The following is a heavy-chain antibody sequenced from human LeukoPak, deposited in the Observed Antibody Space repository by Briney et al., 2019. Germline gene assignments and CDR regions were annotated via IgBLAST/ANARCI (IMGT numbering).Heavy chain of an antibody. Sequence: GESLKISCKGSGYSFTTYWIGWVRQMPGKGLEWVGIIYPGDSDTRYRPSFQGQVTISADKSISTAYLQWSSLKASDTAMYYCARGERGNWGLYYFDYWGQGTLVTVSS. V-gene: IGHV5-51*01. D-gene: IGHD7-27*01. CDR3: ARGERGNWGLYYFDY. J-gene: IGHJ4*02. CDR1: GYSFTTYW. CDR2: IYPGDSDT.